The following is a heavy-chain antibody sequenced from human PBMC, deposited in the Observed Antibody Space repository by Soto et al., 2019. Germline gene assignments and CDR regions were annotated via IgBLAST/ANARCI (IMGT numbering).Heavy chain of an antibody. D-gene: IGHD6-19*01. CDR3: ARDQQWLVRFYFDF. CDR1: GFTFSSYG. CDR2: IWYDGSNK. V-gene: IGHV3-33*01. J-gene: IGHJ4*02. Sequence: QVHLVESGGGVVQPGNSLSLSCAASGFTFSSYGMHWVRQAPGKGLEWVAVIWYDGSNKYYADSVKGRFTISRDNSKNTQYLQMNSLRAEDTAVYYCARDQQWLVRFYFDFWGRGTLVTVSS.